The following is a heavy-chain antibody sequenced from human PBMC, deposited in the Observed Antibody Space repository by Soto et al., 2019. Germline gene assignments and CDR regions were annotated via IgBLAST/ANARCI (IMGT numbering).Heavy chain of an antibody. CDR2: ISSSGSTI. D-gene: IGHD2-2*01. V-gene: IGHV3-11*01. CDR1: GFTFCGYY. Sequence: GGALTLLRTASGFTFCGYYVSWIRQAPGKGLEWVSYISSSGSTIYYADSVKGRFTISRDNAKNSLYLQMNSLRAEDTAVYYCARVCSSTSCHDAFDIWGQGTIVTVSS. J-gene: IGHJ3*02. CDR3: ARVCSSTSCHDAFDI.